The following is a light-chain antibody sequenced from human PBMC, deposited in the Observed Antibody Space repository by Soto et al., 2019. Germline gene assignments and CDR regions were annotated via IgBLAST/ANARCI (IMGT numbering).Light chain of an antibody. Sequence: QSVLTQPASVSGSPGQSITISCTGTSSDVGNHKYVSWYQQHPGKAPKLIIYEVSNRPSGVSDRFSGSKSGNTASLTISGLQAEDETDYYCLSYTSSGTYVFGTGTKVTVL. CDR2: EVS. V-gene: IGLV2-14*01. J-gene: IGLJ1*01. CDR3: LSYTSSGTYV. CDR1: SSDVGNHKY.